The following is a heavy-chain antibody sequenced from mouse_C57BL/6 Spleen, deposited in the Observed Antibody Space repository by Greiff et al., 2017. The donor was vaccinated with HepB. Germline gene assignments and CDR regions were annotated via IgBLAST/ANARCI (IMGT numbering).Heavy chain of an antibody. CDR2: ISSGSSTI. CDR1: GFTFSDYG. V-gene: IGHV5-17*01. D-gene: IGHD4-1*01. J-gene: IGHJ1*03. Sequence: EVQLVESGGGLVKPGGSLKLSCAASGFTFSDYGMHWVRQAPEKGLEWVAYISSGSSTIYYADTVKGRFTISRDNAKHTLFLQMTSLRSEDTAMYYCARQGLLTGYWYFDVWVTGTTVTVSS. CDR3: ARQGLLTGYWYFDV.